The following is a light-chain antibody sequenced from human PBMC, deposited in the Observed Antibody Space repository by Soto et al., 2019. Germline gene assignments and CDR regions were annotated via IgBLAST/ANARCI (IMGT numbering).Light chain of an antibody. Sequence: EIVLAQSPGTLSFSPGERATLFFRASQSFTTSQLAWYQQRPGQAPRVLIFGASRRATGIPDRFSGSGSGTDFTLTISRLEPEDSAVYYCQQYASSPRTFGQGTKVDI. CDR2: GAS. V-gene: IGKV3-20*01. CDR3: QQYASSPRT. CDR1: QSFTTSQ. J-gene: IGKJ1*01.